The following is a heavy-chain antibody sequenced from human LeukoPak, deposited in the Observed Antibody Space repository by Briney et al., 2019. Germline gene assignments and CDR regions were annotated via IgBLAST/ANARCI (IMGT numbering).Heavy chain of an antibody. V-gene: IGHV3-7*01. CDR3: ASGGYPTFDY. CDR2: IKQDGSEK. CDR1: GCTFSSYW. J-gene: IGHJ4*02. D-gene: IGHD3-16*02. Sequence: GGSLRLSCAASGCTFSSYWMSWVRQAPGKGLEWVANIKQDGSEKYYVDSVKGRFTISRDNAKNSLYLQMNSLRAEDTAVYYCASGGYPTFDYWGQGTLVTVSS.